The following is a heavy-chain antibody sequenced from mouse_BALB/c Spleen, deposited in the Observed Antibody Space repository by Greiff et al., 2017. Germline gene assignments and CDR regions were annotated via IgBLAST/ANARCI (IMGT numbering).Heavy chain of an antibody. Sequence: VQLQQSGAELVKPGASVKLSCTASGFNIKDTYMHWVKQRPEQGLEWIGRIDPANGNTKYDPKFQGKATITADTSSNTAYLQLSSLTSEDTAVCYCAQAPGFAYWGQGTLVTVSA. CDR2: IDPANGNT. CDR1: GFNIKDTY. J-gene: IGHJ3*01. V-gene: IGHV14-3*02. CDR3: AQAPGFAY. D-gene: IGHD3-2*02.